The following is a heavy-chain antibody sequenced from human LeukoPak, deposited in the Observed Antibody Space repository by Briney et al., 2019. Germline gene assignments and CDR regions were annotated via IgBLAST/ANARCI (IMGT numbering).Heavy chain of an antibody. CDR1: GYTFTSYG. J-gene: IGHJ4*02. D-gene: IGHD3-22*01. V-gene: IGHV1-18*01. Sequence: ASVKVSCKASGYTFTSYGISWVRQAPGQGLEWMGWISAYNGNTNYAQKLQGRVTMTTDTSTNTAYMEMRSLRSDDTAVYYCARWSPYYYDSSGYYPLDYWGQGTLVTVSS. CDR2: ISAYNGNT. CDR3: ARWSPYYYDSSGYYPLDY.